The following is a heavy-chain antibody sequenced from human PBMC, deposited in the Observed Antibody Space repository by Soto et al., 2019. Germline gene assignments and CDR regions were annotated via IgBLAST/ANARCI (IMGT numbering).Heavy chain of an antibody. J-gene: IGHJ4*02. CDR2: IYYSGST. V-gene: IGHV4-59*01. CDR3: ARQRSYGYDFDY. CDR1: GGSISSYY. Sequence: SDTLSLTCTVSGGSISSYYWSWIRQPPGKGLEWIGYIYYSGSTNYNPSLKSRVTISVDTSKNQFSLKLSSVTAADTAVYYCARQRSYGYDFDYWGQGTLVTVSS. D-gene: IGHD5-18*01.